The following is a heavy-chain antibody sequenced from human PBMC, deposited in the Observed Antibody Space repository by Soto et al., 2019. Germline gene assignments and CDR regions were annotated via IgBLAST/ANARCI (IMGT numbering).Heavy chain of an antibody. V-gene: IGHV3-23*01. CDR1: GFTFSSYA. CDR3: AKRRGAGGHFDY. Sequence: DVQSLESGGGLVQPEGSLRLSCAASGFTFSSYAMGWVRQGPGKGLEWVAVVSIGGSTHYADSVRGRFTISRDNSKNTLSLQMNSLTVEDTAVYFCAKRRGAGGHFDYWGQGALVTVSS. CDR2: VSIGGST. D-gene: IGHD2-15*01. J-gene: IGHJ4*02.